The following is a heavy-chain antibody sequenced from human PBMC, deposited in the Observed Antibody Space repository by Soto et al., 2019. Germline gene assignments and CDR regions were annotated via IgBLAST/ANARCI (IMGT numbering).Heavy chain of an antibody. CDR3: ARGSTGRDGYNCNY. CDR1: GFTVTSNY. D-gene: IGHD5-12*01. V-gene: IGHV3-53*05. CDR2: IYSGGST. Sequence: PGGSLRLSCAVSGFTVTSNYMTWVRQAPGKGLEWVSVIYSGGSTYYADSVRGRFTISRDNSKNTLYLQMNSLRSEDTAVYYCARGSTGRDGYNCNYWGQGTLVTVSS. J-gene: IGHJ4*02.